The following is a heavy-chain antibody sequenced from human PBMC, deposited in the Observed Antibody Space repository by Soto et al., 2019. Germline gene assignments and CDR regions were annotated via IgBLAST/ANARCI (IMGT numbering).Heavy chain of an antibody. CDR3: AILTGIPEIATLEEDN. Sequence: VQLLESGGGLVKPGGSLKLSCAASGFTLSLYTINWVRQAPGKGLEWVSSLGVNDDRFYADSVKGRFTISRDNAKNSLYLEMHGMRAEETAVYYCAILTGIPEIATLEEDNWGQGTLVTVSS. D-gene: IGHD1-1*01. J-gene: IGHJ4*02. V-gene: IGHV3-21*01. CDR1: GFTLSLYT. CDR2: LGVNDDR.